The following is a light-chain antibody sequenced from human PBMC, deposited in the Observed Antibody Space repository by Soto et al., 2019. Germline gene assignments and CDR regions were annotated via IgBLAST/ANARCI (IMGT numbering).Light chain of an antibody. CDR1: QSISSW. CDR2: DAS. J-gene: IGKJ1*01. Sequence: DIQMTQYPSTLSASVGDRVTITCRASQSISSWLAWYQQKPGKAPNLLIYDASSLESGVPSRFSGSGSGTEFTLTISSLQPDDFATYYCQQYNSWTFGQGTKVEIK. V-gene: IGKV1-5*01. CDR3: QQYNSWT.